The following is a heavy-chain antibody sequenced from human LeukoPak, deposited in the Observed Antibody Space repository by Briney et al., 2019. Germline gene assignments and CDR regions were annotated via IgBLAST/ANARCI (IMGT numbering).Heavy chain of an antibody. V-gene: IGHV3-30*02. CDR1: GFTFNNYG. CDR2: IRYDGSNE. D-gene: IGHD3-10*01. CDR3: AKDSADMVRGVTSFDY. Sequence: GGSLRLFCAASGFTFNNYGMHWLRQAPGKGLEGVAFIRYDGSNEYYADSVKARFTISRDNSKNTLYLQMKSLRAEDTAVYYCAKDSADMVRGVTSFDYWGQGTLVIVSS. J-gene: IGHJ4*02.